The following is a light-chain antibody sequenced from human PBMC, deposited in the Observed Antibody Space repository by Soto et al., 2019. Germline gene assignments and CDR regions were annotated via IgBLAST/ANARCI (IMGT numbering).Light chain of an antibody. Sequence: QSVLTQPPSASGTPGQTVTISCSGSSSNIGSAYIYWYQHLPGTAPKLLIYRNNQRPSGVPDRFSASKSGTSASLAISGLRSEDDAYYYCAAWDDSVVVFGGGTKVTVL. CDR1: SSNIGSAY. J-gene: IGLJ2*01. CDR2: RNN. V-gene: IGLV1-47*01. CDR3: AAWDDSVVV.